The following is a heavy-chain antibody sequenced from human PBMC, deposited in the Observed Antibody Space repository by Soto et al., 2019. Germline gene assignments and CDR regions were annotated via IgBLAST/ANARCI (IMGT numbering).Heavy chain of an antibody. Sequence: SETLSLTCTVSGASMNSYHWSWIRQPAGKGLEWIGHIHSSGSTNYNPSLKSRVTMSVDTSKNQFSLRLMSLTAADTAVYYCARDQGVAAAGITWFDPCGQGPLVTVYS. CDR1: GASMNSYH. J-gene: IGHJ5*02. CDR3: ARDQGVAAAGITWFDP. V-gene: IGHV4-4*07. D-gene: IGHD6-13*01. CDR2: IHSSGST.